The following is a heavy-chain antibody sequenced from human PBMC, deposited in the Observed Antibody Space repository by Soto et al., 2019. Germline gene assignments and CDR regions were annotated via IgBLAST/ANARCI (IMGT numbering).Heavy chain of an antibody. CDR1: GYTFATYA. CDR2: INTGNGNT. CDR3: TRSNTFFLSPDYYSYDMDG. J-gene: IGHJ6*02. D-gene: IGHD3-16*01. Sequence: QVQLVQSGAEVKKPGASVKVSCKASGYTFATYAIHWVRQAPGQRLEWMGWINTGNGNTEYSQNFQGRVTITRDTSASTAYMELSSLRSEDTAMYYCTRSNTFFLSPDYYSYDMDGWGQGTTVTVAS. V-gene: IGHV1-3*04.